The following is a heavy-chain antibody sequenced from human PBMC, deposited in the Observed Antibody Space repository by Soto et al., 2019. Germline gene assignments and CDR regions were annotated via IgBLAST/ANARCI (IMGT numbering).Heavy chain of an antibody. V-gene: IGHV1-69*13. Sequence: ASVKVSCKASGGTFSSYAISWVRQAPGQGLEWMGGIIPIFGTANYAQKFQGRVTITADESTSTAYMELSSLRSEDTAVYYCATGQYSSGWWYYFDYWGQGTLVTVSS. CDR3: ATGQYSSGWWYYFDY. CDR1: GGTFSSYA. CDR2: IIPIFGTA. J-gene: IGHJ4*02. D-gene: IGHD6-19*01.